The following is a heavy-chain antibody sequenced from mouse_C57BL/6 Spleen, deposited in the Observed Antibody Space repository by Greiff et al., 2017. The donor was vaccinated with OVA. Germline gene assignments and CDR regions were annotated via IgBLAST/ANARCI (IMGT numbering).Heavy chain of an antibody. CDR1: GYSITSGYY. CDR2: ISYDGSN. J-gene: IGHJ2*01. D-gene: IGHD1-1*01. CDR3: ARGYYYGSRRAYFDY. Sequence: EVKLQESGPGLVKPSQSLSLTCSVTGYSITSGYYWNWLRQFPGNKLEWMGYISYDGSNNYNPSLKNRISITRDTSKNQFFLKLNSVTTEDTATYYCARGYYYGSRRAYFDYWGQGTTLTVSS. V-gene: IGHV3-6*01.